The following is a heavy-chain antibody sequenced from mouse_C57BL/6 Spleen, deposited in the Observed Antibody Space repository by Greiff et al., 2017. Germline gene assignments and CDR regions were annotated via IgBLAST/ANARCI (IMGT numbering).Heavy chain of an antibody. CDR3: ARDDGTPYFDV. D-gene: IGHD1-1*01. Sequence: QVQLKQPGAELVRPGSSVKLSCKASGYTFTSYWMHWVKQRPIQGLEWIGNIDTSASATHYTQKFKDQATLTVDKSSSTAYLQRSSLTSEDAAGDDCARDDGTPYFDVWGTGTTVTVSA. CDR2: IDTSASAT. CDR1: GYTFTSYW. V-gene: IGHV1-52*01. J-gene: IGHJ1*03.